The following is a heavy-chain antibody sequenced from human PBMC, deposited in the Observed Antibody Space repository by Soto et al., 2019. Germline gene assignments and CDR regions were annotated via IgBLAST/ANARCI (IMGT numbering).Heavy chain of an antibody. J-gene: IGHJ6*03. V-gene: IGHV2-26*01. CDR1: GFSLSNGKVG. D-gene: IGHD6-19*01. CDR3: ARILFGRSVAGGYFYMGV. CDR2: IFSNDEK. Sequence: HVTLKESGPVLVKPTETLTLTCTVSGFSLSNGKVGVSWIRQPPGKALEWLPHIFSNDEKSYRTSLKIRLSISEDTSKSPVVLTMTNVDPVDTATYYCARILFGRSVAGGYFYMGVWGKGTTVTVSS.